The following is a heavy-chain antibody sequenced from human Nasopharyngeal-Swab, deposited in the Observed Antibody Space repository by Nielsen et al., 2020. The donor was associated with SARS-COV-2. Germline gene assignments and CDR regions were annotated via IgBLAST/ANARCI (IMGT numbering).Heavy chain of an antibody. CDR2: ISSRSNYI. J-gene: IGHJ6*02. CDR3: ARDSGIGAYFYYGMDV. V-gene: IGHV3-21*01. D-gene: IGHD3-10*01. Sequence: GESLKISCDTPGFNFNMYSMYWVRQAPGKGLEWVSSISSRSNYIYYGDSVKGRFTISRDNTQKSLYLEMNSLRAEDTAVYYCARDSGIGAYFYYGMDVWGQGTTVTVSS. CDR1: GFNFNMYS.